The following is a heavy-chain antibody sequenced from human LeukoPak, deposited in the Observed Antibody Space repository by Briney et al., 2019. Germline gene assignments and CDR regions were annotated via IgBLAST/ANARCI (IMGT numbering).Heavy chain of an antibody. CDR3: TLDYGSTDYYDY. J-gene: IGHJ4*02. Sequence: GGSLRLSCAASGFTFSGSTMHWVRQASGKGLEWVGRIRSKTNGYAKAYAASVKGRFTISRDDSKNTAYLQMNSLKTEDTAVCYCTLDYGSTDYYDYWGQGTLVSVSA. CDR1: GFTFSGST. CDR2: IRSKTNGYAK. D-gene: IGHD3-22*01. V-gene: IGHV3-73*01.